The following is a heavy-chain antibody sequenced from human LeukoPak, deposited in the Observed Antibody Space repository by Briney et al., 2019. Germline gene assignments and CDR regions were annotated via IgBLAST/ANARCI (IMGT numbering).Heavy chain of an antibody. CDR3: AKDSGSYYATGGLKDD. CDR1: GFTFSSYG. D-gene: IGHD1-26*01. CDR2: ISYDGSNK. J-gene: IGHJ4*02. V-gene: IGHV3-30*18. Sequence: GRSLRLSCAASGFTFSSYGMHWVRQAPGKGLEWVAVISYDGSNKYYADSVKGRFTISRDKSKNTLYLQVNSLRTEDTAVYYCAKDSGSYYATGGLKDDWGQGTLVTVSS.